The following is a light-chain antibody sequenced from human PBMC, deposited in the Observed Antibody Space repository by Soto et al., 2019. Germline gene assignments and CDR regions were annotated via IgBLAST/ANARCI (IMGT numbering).Light chain of an antibody. J-gene: IGKJ4*01. CDR1: QSISTN. Sequence: EIVLTQSPDTLSLSPGERATLSCRASQSISTNLAWYQQKPGQAPRLLIYSASTRATGIPARFSGSGSGTEFTLTISSLQSEDFAVYYCQQYKNWPPLTFGGGTKVEI. CDR3: QQYKNWPPLT. CDR2: SAS. V-gene: IGKV3-15*01.